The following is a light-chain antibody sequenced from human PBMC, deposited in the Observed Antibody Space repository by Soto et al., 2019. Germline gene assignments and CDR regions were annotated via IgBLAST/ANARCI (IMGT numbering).Light chain of an antibody. CDR3: QQSYSTPPT. CDR2: AAS. Sequence: DIQMTQSPSSLSASVGDRVTITCLASQSISSYLNWYLQKPGKAPKLLIYAASSLQSGVPSRFSGSGSGTDFTLTISSLQPEDFATYYCQQSYSTPPTFGQGTKVDIK. J-gene: IGKJ1*01. CDR1: QSISSY. V-gene: IGKV1-39*01.